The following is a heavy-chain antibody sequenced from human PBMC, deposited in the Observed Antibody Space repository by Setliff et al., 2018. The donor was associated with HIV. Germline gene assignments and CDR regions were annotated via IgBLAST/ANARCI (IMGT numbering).Heavy chain of an antibody. CDR1: GGSITRYY. Sequence: SETLSLTCTVAGGSITRYYWSWIRQPPGKGLEWIGYIFYSGSTYYSPSLKSRLTISVDTSKNQFSLKLTSVTAADTAVYYCARATYTTLFGVLMGGGLQYWGPGTLVTVSS. V-gene: IGHV4-59*01. J-gene: IGHJ4*02. CDR3: ARATYTTLFGVLMGGGLQY. CDR2: IFYSGST. D-gene: IGHD3-3*01.